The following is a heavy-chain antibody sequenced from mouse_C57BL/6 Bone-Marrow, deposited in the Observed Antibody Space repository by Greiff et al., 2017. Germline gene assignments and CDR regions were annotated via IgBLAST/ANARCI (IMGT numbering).Heavy chain of an antibody. CDR2: IYPRSGNT. J-gene: IGHJ3*01. V-gene: IGHV1-81*01. CDR1: GYTFTSYG. Sequence: VQLQQSGAELARPGASVKLSCKASGYTFTSYGISWVKQRTGQGLEWIGEIYPRSGNTYYNEKFKGKATLTADKSSSTAYMELRSLTSEDSAVXFCARFDYVGFAYWGQGTLDTVSA. CDR3: ARFDYVGFAY. D-gene: IGHD2-4*01.